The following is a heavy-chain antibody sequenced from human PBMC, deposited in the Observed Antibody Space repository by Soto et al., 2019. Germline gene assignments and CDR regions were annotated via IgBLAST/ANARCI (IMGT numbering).Heavy chain of an antibody. CDR2: IIPIFGTA. CDR1: GGTFSSYA. V-gene: IGHV1-69*13. J-gene: IGHJ6*02. CDR3: ARSAMGCSGGSCYLVRYYGMDV. Sequence: ASVKVSCKASGGTFSSYAISWVRQAPGQGLEWMGGIIPIFGTANYAQKFQGRVTITADESTSTAYMELSSLRSEDTAVYYCARSAMGCSGGSCYLVRYYGMDVWGQGTTVTVSS. D-gene: IGHD2-15*01.